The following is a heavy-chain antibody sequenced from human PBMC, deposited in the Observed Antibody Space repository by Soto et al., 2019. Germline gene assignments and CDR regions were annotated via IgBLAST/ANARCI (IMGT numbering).Heavy chain of an antibody. J-gene: IGHJ6*02. CDR2: IYYSGST. CDR3: ARDRYYYDSSGYYVVSVYGMDV. Sequence: SETLSLTCTVSGGSVSSGSYYWSWIRQPPGKGLEWIGYIYYSGSTNYNPSLKSRVTISVDTSKNQFSLKLSSVTAADTTVYYCARDRYYYDSSGYYVVSVYGMDVWGQGTTVTVSS. CDR1: GGSVSSGSYY. D-gene: IGHD3-22*01. V-gene: IGHV4-61*01.